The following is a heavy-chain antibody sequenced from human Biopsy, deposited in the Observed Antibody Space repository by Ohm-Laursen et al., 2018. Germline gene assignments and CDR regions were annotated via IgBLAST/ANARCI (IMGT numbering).Heavy chain of an antibody. J-gene: IGHJ4*02. CDR3: TVDLGRGFH. D-gene: IGHD5-12*01. Sequence: SLRLSCAATGFTFTHVWMSWVRQGPGKGLEWLGRIKSKRDGETTDYAAAVQGRFAISRNDSTNTFYLQMNSLKSEDTGVFYCTVDLGRGFHWGQGTLVTVSS. CDR1: GFTFTHVW. CDR2: IKSKRDGETT. V-gene: IGHV3-15*01.